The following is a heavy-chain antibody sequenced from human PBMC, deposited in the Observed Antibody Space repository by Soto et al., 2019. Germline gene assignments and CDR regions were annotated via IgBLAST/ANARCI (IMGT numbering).Heavy chain of an antibody. V-gene: IGHV3-9*01. CDR1: GFTFDDYA. CDR3: AKDSQQLSSYYYYYYMDV. D-gene: IGHD6-13*01. CDR2: ISWNSGSI. J-gene: IGHJ6*03. Sequence: EVQLVESGGGLVQPGRSLRLSCAASGFTFDDYAMHWVRQAPGKGLEWVSGISWNSGSIGYADSVKGRFTISRDNAKNSLYLQMNSLRAEDTVLYYCAKDSQQLSSYYYYYYMDVWGKGTMVTVS.